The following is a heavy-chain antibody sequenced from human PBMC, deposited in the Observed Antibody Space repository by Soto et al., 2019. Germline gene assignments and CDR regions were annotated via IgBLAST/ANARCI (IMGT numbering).Heavy chain of an antibody. CDR1: GDSVSSDTYY. CDR3: ARGPTVTTDY. CDR2: VHYTGHT. V-gene: IGHV4-61*01. J-gene: IGHJ4*02. Sequence: HVQLQESGPGLVKPSETLSLTCTVSGDSVSSDTYYWNWFRQPPGKGLEWLGDVHYTGHTKYNPSLKSRVTISVDTSKNQFSLKLSSVTAADTAVYYCARGPTVTTDYWGQGTLVTVSS. D-gene: IGHD4-4*01.